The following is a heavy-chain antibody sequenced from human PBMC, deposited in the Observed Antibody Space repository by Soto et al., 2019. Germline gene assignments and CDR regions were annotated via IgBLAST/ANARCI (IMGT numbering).Heavy chain of an antibody. J-gene: IGHJ4*02. D-gene: IGHD3-16*01. Sequence: SETLSLTCTVSGGSVSSGSYYWSWIRQPPGKGLEWIGYIYYSGSTNYNPSLKSRVTISVDTSKNQFSLKLSSVTAAETAVYYCESVYEQALIFDYWGPGTLVTVSS. CDR3: ESVYEQALIFDY. CDR2: IYYSGST. CDR1: GGSVSSGSYY. V-gene: IGHV4-61*01.